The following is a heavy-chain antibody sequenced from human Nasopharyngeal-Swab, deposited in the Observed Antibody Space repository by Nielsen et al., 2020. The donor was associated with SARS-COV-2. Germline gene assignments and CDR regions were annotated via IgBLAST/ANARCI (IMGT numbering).Heavy chain of an antibody. V-gene: IGHV1-69*13. CDR3: ARVVGSGWYGDAFDI. CDR1: GGTFSSYA. J-gene: IGHJ3*02. Sequence: SVKVSCKDSGGTFSSYAISWVRQAPGQGLKWMGGIIPIFGTANYAQKFQGRVTITADESTSTAYMELSSLRSEDTAVYYCARVVGSGWYGDAFDIWGQGTMVTVSS. CDR2: IIPIFGTA. D-gene: IGHD6-19*01.